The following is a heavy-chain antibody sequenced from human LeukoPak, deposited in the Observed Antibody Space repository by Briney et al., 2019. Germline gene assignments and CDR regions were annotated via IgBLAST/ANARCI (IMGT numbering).Heavy chain of an antibody. CDR3: ARAKGIAAAVLDY. D-gene: IGHD6-13*01. CDR2: IWYDGSNK. V-gene: IGHV3-33*01. J-gene: IGHJ4*02. CDR1: GFAFSNYG. Sequence: PGGSLRLSCAASGFAFSNYGMHWVRQAPGKGLEWVALIWYDGSNKYYTVSVKGRLTISRDNSKDTLFLQMNSLRAEDTAVYYCARAKGIAAAVLDYWGQGTLVTVSS.